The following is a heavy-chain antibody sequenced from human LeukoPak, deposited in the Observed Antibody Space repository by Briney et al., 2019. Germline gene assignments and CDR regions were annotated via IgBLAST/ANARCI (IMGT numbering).Heavy chain of an antibody. D-gene: IGHD1-26*01. CDR1: GYTFTSYG. J-gene: IGHJ6*03. CDR2: ISAYNGNT. CDR3: ARFRVGATWAYMDV. Sequence: ALVKVSCKASGYTFTSYGISWVRQAPGQGLEWMGWISAYNGNTNYAQKLQGRVTMTTDTSTSTAYMELRSLRSDDTAVYYCARFRVGATWAYMDVWGKGTTVTVSS. V-gene: IGHV1-18*01.